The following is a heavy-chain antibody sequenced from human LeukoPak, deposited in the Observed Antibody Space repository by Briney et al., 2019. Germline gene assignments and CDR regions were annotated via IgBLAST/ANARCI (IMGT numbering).Heavy chain of an antibody. CDR1: GGSISSYY. D-gene: IGHD3-10*01. CDR3: ARASLDSENYGRYFDY. J-gene: IGHJ4*02. Sequence: SETLSLTCTVSGGSISSYYWGWIRQPAGRGLEWIGRIYSSGNTNYNPSLKSRVTISVDTSKNQFSLKLTSVTAADTAVYYCARASLDSENYGRYFDYWGQGTLVTVSS. CDR2: IYSSGNT. V-gene: IGHV4-4*07.